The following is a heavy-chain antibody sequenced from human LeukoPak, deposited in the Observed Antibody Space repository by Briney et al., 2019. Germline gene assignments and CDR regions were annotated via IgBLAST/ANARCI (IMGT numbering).Heavy chain of an antibody. CDR1: GGSISSYY. CDR3: ARARGAAAIDY. CDR2: IYYSGST. J-gene: IGHJ4*02. D-gene: IGHD6-25*01. V-gene: IGHV4-59*12. Sequence: SETLSLTCTVSGGSISSYYWSWIRQPPGKGLEWIGYIYYSGSTNYNPSLKSRVTISVDTSKNQFSLKLSSVTAADTAVYYCARARGAAAIDYWGQGTLVTVSS.